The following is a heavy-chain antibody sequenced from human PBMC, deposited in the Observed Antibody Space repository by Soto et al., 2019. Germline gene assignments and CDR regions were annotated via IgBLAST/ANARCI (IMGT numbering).Heavy chain of an antibody. CDR1: GGSFSGYY. CDR2: INHSGST. CDR3: ARTSTDATVTTLFDP. V-gene: IGHV4-34*01. J-gene: IGHJ5*02. Sequence: PSETLSLTCAVYGGSFSGYYWSWIRQPPGKGLEWIGKINHSGSTNYNPSLKSRVTISVDTSKNQFSLKLSSVTAADTAVYYCARTSTDATVTTLFDPLGQGTLVTVSS. D-gene: IGHD4-17*01.